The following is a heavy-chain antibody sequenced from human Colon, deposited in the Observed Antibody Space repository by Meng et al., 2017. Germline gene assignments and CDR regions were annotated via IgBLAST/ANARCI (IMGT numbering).Heavy chain of an antibody. CDR3: ARDGSPKWTNHHHNNWFDP. Sequence: SCTVSGDSISSGSHYWGWIRQPAGKGLELLGRIESTGSTSYNPSLRSRLTISVDTSKNQFSLKLTSVTAADTAIYYCARDGSPKWTNHHHNNWFDPWGQGMQVTVSS. CDR1: GDSISSGSHY. CDR2: IESTGST. D-gene: IGHD1-14*01. J-gene: IGHJ5*02. V-gene: IGHV4-61*02.